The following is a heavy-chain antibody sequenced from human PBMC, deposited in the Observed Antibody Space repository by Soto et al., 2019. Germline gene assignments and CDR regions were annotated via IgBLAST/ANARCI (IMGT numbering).Heavy chain of an antibody. CDR3: ARGKAAGPYGMDV. CDR2: ICGSGSNT. J-gene: IGHJ6*02. Sequence: PGKGLERVAAICGSGSNTYYAASVKGRFTISRDNSKNTQYLQMNSLRAEDTAVYYCARGKAAGPYGMDVSGQAPMVTLPS. D-gene: IGHD6-25*01. V-gene: IGHV3-23*01.